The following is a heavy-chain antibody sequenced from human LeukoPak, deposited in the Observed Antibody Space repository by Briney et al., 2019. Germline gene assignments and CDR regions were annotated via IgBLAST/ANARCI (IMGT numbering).Heavy chain of an antibody. CDR2: INPNSVGT. D-gene: IGHD3-3*01. J-gene: IGHJ4*02. V-gene: IGHV1-2*02. Sequence: AASVKVSCEASGYTFTGYYMHWVRRAPGQGLEWMGWINPNSVGTNYAQKFQGRVTMTRDTSISTAYMELSRLRSDDTAVYYCASSITRPWSSDYWGQGTLVTVSS. CDR3: ASSITRPWSSDY. CDR1: GYTFTGYY.